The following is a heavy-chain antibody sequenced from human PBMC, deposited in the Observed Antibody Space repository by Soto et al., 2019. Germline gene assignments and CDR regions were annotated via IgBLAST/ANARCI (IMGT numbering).Heavy chain of an antibody. CDR2: INAGNGNT. CDR3: ARSIVVVTALDY. V-gene: IGHV1-3*01. D-gene: IGHD2-21*02. J-gene: IGHJ4*02. CDR1: GYTFTSYA. Sequence: ASVKVSCKASGYTFTSYAMHWVRQAPGQRLEWIGWINAGNGNTKYSQKFQGRVTITRDTSASTAYMELGSLRSEDTAVYYCARSIVVVTALDYWGQGTLVTVS.